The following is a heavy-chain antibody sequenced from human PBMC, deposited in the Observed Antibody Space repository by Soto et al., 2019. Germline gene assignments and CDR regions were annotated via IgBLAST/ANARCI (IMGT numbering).Heavy chain of an antibody. CDR1: GFTFSSYA. Sequence: GSLRLSCAASGFTFSSYAMSWVRQAPGKGLEWVSAISGSGGSTYYADSVKGRFTISRDNSKNTLYLQMNSLRAEDTAVYYCAKVGVFGVVITGHYYFDYWGQGTLVTVSS. CDR3: AKVGVFGVVITGHYYFDY. V-gene: IGHV3-23*01. CDR2: ISGSGGST. J-gene: IGHJ4*02. D-gene: IGHD3-3*01.